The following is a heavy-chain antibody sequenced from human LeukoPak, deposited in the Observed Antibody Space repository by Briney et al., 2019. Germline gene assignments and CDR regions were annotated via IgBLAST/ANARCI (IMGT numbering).Heavy chain of an antibody. Sequence: ASVKVSCKASGYTFTGYYMHWVRQAPGQGLEWMGRINPNSGATNYAQKFQGRVTMTRDTSISTAYMELSRLRSDDTAVYYCARDRDYYGSGSYYNVVGYWGQGTLVTVSS. CDR2: INPNSGAT. V-gene: IGHV1-2*06. J-gene: IGHJ4*02. D-gene: IGHD3-10*01. CDR3: ARDRDYYGSGSYYNVVGY. CDR1: GYTFTGYY.